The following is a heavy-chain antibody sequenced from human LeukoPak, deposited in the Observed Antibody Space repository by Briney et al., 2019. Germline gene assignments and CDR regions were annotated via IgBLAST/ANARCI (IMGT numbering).Heavy chain of an antibody. V-gene: IGHV4-59*02. Sequence: SETLSLTCTVSGGSVRSYHWSWIRQSPGKGLEWIAYIHNSGGTRYNPSLQSRVTISVDTSKNQFSLKLRSVTAADTAVYYCVRDWEGFNFDIWGQGTMVTVSS. CDR1: GGSVRSYH. CDR2: IHNSGGT. CDR3: VRDWEGFNFDI. D-gene: IGHD1-26*01. J-gene: IGHJ3*02.